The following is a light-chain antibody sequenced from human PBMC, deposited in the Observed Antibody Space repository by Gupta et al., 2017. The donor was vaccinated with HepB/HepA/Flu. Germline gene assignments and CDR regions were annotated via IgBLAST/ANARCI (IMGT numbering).Light chain of an antibody. Sequence: DIQMTQSPSTLSASVGHRFTLTCRPSQSISNWLAWYQQKPGKAPNLLIYKASILESGVPSRFSGSGSGTEFTLTSSILQPDDCATYYGQQDNYYVTFGQGTKVEVK. V-gene: IGKV1-5*03. CDR2: KAS. CDR1: QSISNW. CDR3: QQDNYYVT. J-gene: IGKJ1*01.